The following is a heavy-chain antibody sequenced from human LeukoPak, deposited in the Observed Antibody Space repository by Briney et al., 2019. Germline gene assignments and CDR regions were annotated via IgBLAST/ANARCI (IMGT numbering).Heavy chain of an antibody. Sequence: GGSLRLSCAASGFTFSSHGMHWVRQAPGKGLEWVAVIWYDGSNKYYADSVKGRFTISRDNSKNTLYLQMNSLRAEDTAVYFCARGYGSGSPLYYYYGMDVWGKGTRVTVSS. J-gene: IGHJ6*04. CDR2: IWYDGSNK. CDR3: ARGYGSGSPLYYYYGMDV. D-gene: IGHD3-10*01. CDR1: GFTFSSHG. V-gene: IGHV3-33*01.